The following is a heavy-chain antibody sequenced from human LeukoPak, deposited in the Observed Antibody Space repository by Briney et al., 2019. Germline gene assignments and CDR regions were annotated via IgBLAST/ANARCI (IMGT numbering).Heavy chain of an antibody. CDR1: GFTFSSYG. CDR2: ISYDGSNK. CDR3: ATPGIAAAGNMVFDY. D-gene: IGHD6-13*01. Sequence: GGSLRLSCAASGFTFSSYGMHWVRQAPGKGRGWGAVISYDGSNKYYADSVKGRFTISRDNSKNTLYLQMNSLRAEDTAVYYCATPGIAAAGNMVFDYWGQGTLVTVSS. J-gene: IGHJ4*02. V-gene: IGHV3-30*03.